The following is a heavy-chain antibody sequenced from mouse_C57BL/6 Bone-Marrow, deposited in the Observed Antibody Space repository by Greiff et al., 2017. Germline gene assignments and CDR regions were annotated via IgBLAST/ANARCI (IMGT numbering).Heavy chain of an antibody. CDR2: INPGSGGT. D-gene: IGHD1-1*01. CDR1: GYAFTNYL. J-gene: IGHJ4*01. V-gene: IGHV1-54*01. Sequence: QVQLQQSGAELVRPGTSVKVSCKASGYAFTNYLIEWVKQRPGQGLEWIGVINPGSGGTNYNEKFKGKATLTADKSSSTAYMQLSRLTSEDSAVYFCARQTTVVAHYYAMDYWGQGTSVTVSS. CDR3: ARQTTVVAHYYAMDY.